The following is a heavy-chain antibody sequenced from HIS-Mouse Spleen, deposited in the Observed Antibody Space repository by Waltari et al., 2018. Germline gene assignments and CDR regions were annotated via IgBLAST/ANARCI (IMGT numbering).Heavy chain of an antibody. V-gene: IGHV3-9*01. Sequence: EVQLVESGGGLVQPGGCLRLSCAAVGFTFDDSARIWVRPAPGKGLWWVSGISWNSGSIGYADSVKGRFTISRDNAKNSLYLQMNSLRAEDTALYYCAKDISRGKGGAFDIWGQGTMVTVSS. J-gene: IGHJ3*02. D-gene: IGHD3-16*01. CDR2: ISWNSGSI. CDR1: GFTFDDSA. CDR3: AKDISRGKGGAFDI.